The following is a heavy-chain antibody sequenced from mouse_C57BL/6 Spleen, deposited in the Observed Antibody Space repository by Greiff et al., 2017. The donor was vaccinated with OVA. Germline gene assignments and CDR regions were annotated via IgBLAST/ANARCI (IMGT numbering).Heavy chain of an antibody. CDR3: ARWGGNYCYAMDD. V-gene: IGHV1-61*01. Sequence: QVQLQQPGAELVRPGSSVKLSCKASGYTFTSYWMAWVKQRPGQGLEWIGNIYPSDSETHYNQQFKDKATLTVDKSSSTAYMQLSSLTSEDSAVYYCARWGGNYCYAMDDWGQGTSVTVSS. CDR1: GYTFTSYW. CDR2: IYPSDSET. J-gene: IGHJ4*01. D-gene: IGHD2-1*01.